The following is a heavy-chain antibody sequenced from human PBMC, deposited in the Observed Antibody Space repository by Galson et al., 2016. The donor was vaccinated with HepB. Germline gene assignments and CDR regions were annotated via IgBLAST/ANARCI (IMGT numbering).Heavy chain of an antibody. CDR1: GFTFSDYW. J-gene: IGHJ6*02. V-gene: IGHV3-7*01. CDR3: AREGAGGMDV. CDR2: IKQDGTEK. Sequence: SLRLSCVASGFTFSDYWLSWVRQAPGKGLEWVANIKQDGTEKSYVDSVKGRFTISRDNAKNSLFLQMISLRAEDTAVYYCAREGAGGMDVWGQGTTVTVSS. D-gene: IGHD3-10*01.